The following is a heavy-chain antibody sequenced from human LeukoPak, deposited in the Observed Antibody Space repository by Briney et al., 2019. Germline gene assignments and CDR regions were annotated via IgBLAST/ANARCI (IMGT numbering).Heavy chain of an antibody. CDR2: TNTNTGNP. CDR1: GYTFTSYA. CDR3: ARDRRVTGDAFDI. V-gene: IGHV7-4-1*02. D-gene: IGHD2-21*02. Sequence: ASVKVSCKASGYTFTSYAMNWVRQAPGQGLEWIGWTNTNTGNPTYAQGFTGRFVFSLDTSVSTAYLQISGLKAEDTAVYYCARDRRVTGDAFDIWGQGTMVTVSS. J-gene: IGHJ3*02.